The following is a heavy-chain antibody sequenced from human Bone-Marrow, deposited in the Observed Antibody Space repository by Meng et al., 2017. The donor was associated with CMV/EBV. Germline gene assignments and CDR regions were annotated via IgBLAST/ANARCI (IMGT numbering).Heavy chain of an antibody. CDR1: GGTFSSYT. J-gene: IGHJ4*02. Sequence: SVKVSCKASGGTFSSYTISWVRQAPGQGLEWMGRIIPILGIANYAQKFQGRVTITADKSTSTAYMELSSLRSEDTAVYYCARVPGGDWNFPQPDWGQGTLVTFSS. CDR2: IIPILGIA. D-gene: IGHD1-7*01. CDR3: ARVPGGDWNFPQPD. V-gene: IGHV1-69*02.